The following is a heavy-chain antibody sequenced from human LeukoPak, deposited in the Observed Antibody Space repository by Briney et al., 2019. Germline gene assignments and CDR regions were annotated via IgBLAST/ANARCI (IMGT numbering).Heavy chain of an antibody. CDR2: IYNSGST. J-gene: IGHJ5*02. CDR1: GGSISSYY. D-gene: IGHD3-10*01. Sequence: SSETLSLTCTVSGGSISSYYWSWIRQPAGKGLEWIGRIYNSGSTTYNPSLKSRVTMSVDTSKNQFSLKLSSVTAADTAVYYCARGGYYGSGNDFRFDPWGQGTLVTVSS. CDR3: ARGGYYGSGNDFRFDP. V-gene: IGHV4-4*07.